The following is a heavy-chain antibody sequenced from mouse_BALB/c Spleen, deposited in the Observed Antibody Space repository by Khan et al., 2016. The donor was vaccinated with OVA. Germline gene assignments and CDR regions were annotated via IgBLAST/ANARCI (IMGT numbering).Heavy chain of an antibody. D-gene: IGHD1-1*01. CDR2: INPSTGYT. CDR1: GYTFINYW. J-gene: IGHJ2*01. Sequence: QVQLQQSGAELAKPGASVKMSCKASGYTFINYWILWVKQRPGQGLEWIGYINPSTGYTEYNQNFKDKSTLTADKSSSTAYMQLSSLTSEDSAVYYCARRSLRWGFDYWGQGTTIKVSS. V-gene: IGHV1-7*01. CDR3: ARRSLRWGFDY.